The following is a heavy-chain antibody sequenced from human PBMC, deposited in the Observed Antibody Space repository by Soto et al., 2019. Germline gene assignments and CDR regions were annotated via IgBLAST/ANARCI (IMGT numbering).Heavy chain of an antibody. V-gene: IGHV1-2*04. CDR2: INPNSGGT. J-gene: IGHJ4*02. CDR1: GYTFTGYY. Sequence: ASVKVSCKASGYTFTGYYMHWVRQAPGQGLEWMGWINPNSGGTNYAQKFQGWVTMTRDTSISTAYMELSRLRSDDTAVYYCARASPFDYDNPDYWGQGALVTVS. D-gene: IGHD3-22*01. CDR3: ARASPFDYDNPDY.